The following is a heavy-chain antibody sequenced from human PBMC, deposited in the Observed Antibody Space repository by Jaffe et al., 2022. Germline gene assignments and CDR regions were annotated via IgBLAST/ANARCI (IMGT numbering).Heavy chain of an antibody. V-gene: IGHV3-64*01. CDR2: ISGNGGST. D-gene: IGHD3-22*01. CDR3: TRASGEEWLLPFDY. CDR1: GFTFSGYT. Sequence: EVQLVESGGGLVQPGGSLRLSCAASGFTFSGYTMHWVRQAPGKGLEYVSGISGNGGSTHYANSVKGRFTISRDDSKNTLYLQMGSLRAEDTAVYYCTRASGEEWLLPFDYWGQGTLVTVSS. J-gene: IGHJ4*02.